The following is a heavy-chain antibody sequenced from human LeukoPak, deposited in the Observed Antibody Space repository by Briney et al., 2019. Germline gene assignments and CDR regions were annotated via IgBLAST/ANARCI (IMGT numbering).Heavy chain of an antibody. CDR2: ISGSGGST. Sequence: GGSLRLSCAASGFTFSSYAMSWVRQAPGKGLEWVSAISGSGGSTYYADSVKGRFTISRDNSTNTLYLQMNSLRAEDTAVYYCAKDTVAGTLGDYWGQGTLVTVSS. CDR1: GFTFSSYA. V-gene: IGHV3-23*01. D-gene: IGHD6-19*01. CDR3: AKDTVAGTLGDY. J-gene: IGHJ4*02.